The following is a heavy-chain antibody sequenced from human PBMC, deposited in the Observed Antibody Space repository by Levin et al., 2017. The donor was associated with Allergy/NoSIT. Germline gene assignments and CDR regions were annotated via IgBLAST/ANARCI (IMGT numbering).Heavy chain of an antibody. CDR1: GYTFTSYD. CDR2: MNPNSGNT. Sequence: GESLKISCKASGYTFTSYDINWVRQATGQGLEWMGWMNPNSGNTGYTQKFQGRVTMTRNTSISTAYMELSSLRSEDTAVYYCARSAFGFGELYYWGQGTLVTVSS. CDR3: ARSAFGFGELYY. V-gene: IGHV1-8*01. J-gene: IGHJ4*02. D-gene: IGHD3-10*01.